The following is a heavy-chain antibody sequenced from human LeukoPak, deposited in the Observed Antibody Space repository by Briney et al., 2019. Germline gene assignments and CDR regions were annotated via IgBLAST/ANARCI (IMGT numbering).Heavy chain of an antibody. D-gene: IGHD3-10*01. CDR1: GYTFTGYY. CDR3: ARGPTGNSGSDI. CDR2: INPNSGGT. V-gene: IGHV1-2*02. J-gene: IGHJ3*02. Sequence: ASLKVSCKASGYTFTGYYMHWVRQAPGQGLEWMGWINPNSGGTNYAQKFQGRVTMTRDTSISTAYMELSRLRSDDTAVYYCARGPTGNSGSDIWGQGAMVTGSS.